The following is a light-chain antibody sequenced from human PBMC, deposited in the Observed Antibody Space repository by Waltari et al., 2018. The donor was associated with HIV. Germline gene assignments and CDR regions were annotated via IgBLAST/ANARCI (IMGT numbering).Light chain of an antibody. CDR1: RSLFHPPNNKNY. CDR3: QQCYMTPWT. CDR2: WAS. Sequence: DIVMTQSPDSLTLSLGERATINCKSNRSLFHPPNNKNYLAWYQQRPGQPPKLLIYWASTRASGVPDRFSGSASGTDFTLTINSLRPEDVAVYYCQQCYMTPWTFGQGTRVEL. J-gene: IGKJ1*01. V-gene: IGKV4-1*01.